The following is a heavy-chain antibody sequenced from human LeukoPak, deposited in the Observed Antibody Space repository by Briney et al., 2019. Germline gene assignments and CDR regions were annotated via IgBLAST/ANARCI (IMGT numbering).Heavy chain of an antibody. Sequence: PSETLSLTCTVSGGSISSYYWSWIRQPAGRGLEWIGRIYSSGSTNYNPSLNSRVTMSVDTSKNQVSLKLSSVTAADTAVYYCARGYCSGGSCYPRPYYYYYYGMDVWGQGTTVTVSS. D-gene: IGHD2-15*01. CDR2: IYSSGST. V-gene: IGHV4-4*07. CDR3: ARGYCSGGSCYPRPYYYYYYGMDV. J-gene: IGHJ6*02. CDR1: GGSISSYY.